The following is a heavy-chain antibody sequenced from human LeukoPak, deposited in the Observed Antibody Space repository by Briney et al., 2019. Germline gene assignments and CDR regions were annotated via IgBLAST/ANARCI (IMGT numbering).Heavy chain of an antibody. CDR1: GYTFTGYY. V-gene: IGHV1-46*01. J-gene: IGHJ4*02. Sequence: ASVKVSCKASGYTFTGYYMHWVRQAPGQGLEWMGIINPSGGSTSYAQKFQGRVTMTRDMSTSTVYMELNSLRSEDTAVYYCARGGRMTYYYDSSGSRLDYWGQGTLVTVSS. D-gene: IGHD3-22*01. CDR3: ARGGRMTYYYDSSGSRLDY. CDR2: INPSGGST.